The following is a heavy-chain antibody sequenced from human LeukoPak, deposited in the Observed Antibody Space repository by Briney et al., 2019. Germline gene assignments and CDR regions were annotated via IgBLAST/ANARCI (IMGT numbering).Heavy chain of an antibody. CDR1: GFTFSSYG. Sequence: PGRSLRLSCAASGFTFSSYGMHWVRQAPGKGLEWVAVISYDGSNKYYADSVKGRFTISRDNSKNTLYLQMNSLRAEDTAVYYCAREDSSSSYYYYYYGMDVWGQGTTVTVSS. V-gene: IGHV3-30*19. CDR2: ISYDGSNK. J-gene: IGHJ6*02. CDR3: AREDSSSSYYYYYYGMDV. D-gene: IGHD6-6*01.